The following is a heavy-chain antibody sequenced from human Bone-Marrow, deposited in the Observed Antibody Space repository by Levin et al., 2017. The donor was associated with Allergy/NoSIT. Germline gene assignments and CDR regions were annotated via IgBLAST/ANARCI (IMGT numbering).Heavy chain of an antibody. V-gene: IGHV4-31*03. J-gene: IGHJ4*02. Sequence: SQTLSLTCTVSGGSISGVGYYWSWIRQHPGKGLEWIGYIYYTGSTHYNPALKSRLTISLDTSKDQFSLTLTSVTAADTAVYYCARVRSTMVRGSWDFDSWGQGTRVTVSS. CDR1: GGSISGVGYY. CDR3: ARVRSTMVRGSWDFDS. D-gene: IGHD3-10*01. CDR2: IYYTGST.